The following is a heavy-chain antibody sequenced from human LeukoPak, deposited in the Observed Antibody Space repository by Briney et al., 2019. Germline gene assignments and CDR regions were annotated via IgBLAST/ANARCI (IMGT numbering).Heavy chain of an antibody. J-gene: IGHJ6*04. Sequence: GGSLRLSCAASGLPFSNAWMSWVRQAPGKGLEWVSYISSSGSTIYYADSVKGRFTISRDNAKNSLYLQMNSLRAEDTAVYYCAELGITMIGGVWGKGTTVTISS. V-gene: IGHV3-11*04. CDR2: ISSSGSTI. CDR3: AELGITMIGGV. CDR1: GLPFSNAW. D-gene: IGHD3-10*02.